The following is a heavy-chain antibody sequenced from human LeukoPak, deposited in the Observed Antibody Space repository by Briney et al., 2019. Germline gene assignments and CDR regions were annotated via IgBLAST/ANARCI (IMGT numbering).Heavy chain of an antibody. CDR3: ARERNVAVVTAFDV. CDR1: GFIFNSYW. CDR2: TKQDGSEK. Sequence: PGGSLRLTCAGSGFIFNSYWMSWVRQAPGKGLEWVANTKQDGSEKYYLDSVKGRLTISRDNAKNSLYLQMNTLRPEDTAVYYCARERNVAVVTAFDVWGQGTMVTVSS. V-gene: IGHV3-7*01. J-gene: IGHJ3*01. D-gene: IGHD2-2*01.